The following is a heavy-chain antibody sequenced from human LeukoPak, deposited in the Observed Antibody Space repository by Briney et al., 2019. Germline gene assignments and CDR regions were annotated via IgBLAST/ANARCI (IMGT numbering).Heavy chain of an antibody. Sequence: SETLSLTCAVSGYFVSSGYYWGWIRQPPGKGLEWIGSIYHSGSTYYNPSLKSRVTISVDTSKNQFSLKLSSVTAADTAVYYCARPPRYYDFWSGEYAFDIWGQGTMVTVSS. D-gene: IGHD3-3*01. V-gene: IGHV4-38-2*01. CDR2: IYHSGST. CDR1: GYFVSSGYY. CDR3: ARPPRYYDFWSGEYAFDI. J-gene: IGHJ3*02.